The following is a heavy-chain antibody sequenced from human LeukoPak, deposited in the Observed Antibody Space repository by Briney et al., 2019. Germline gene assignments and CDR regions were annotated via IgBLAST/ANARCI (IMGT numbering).Heavy chain of an antibody. CDR1: GWSISSYY. CDR3: ARDRGNWNYPLDY. V-gene: IGHV4-4*07. D-gene: IGHD1-7*01. Sequence: KPSETPSLTCTVSGWSISSYYWSLIRQPARKGLDLIGRIYTSGSTNYNPSLKSRVTMSVDTSKNQFSLKLSSVTAADTAVYYCARDRGNWNYPLDYWGQGTLVTVSS. CDR2: IYTSGST. J-gene: IGHJ4*02.